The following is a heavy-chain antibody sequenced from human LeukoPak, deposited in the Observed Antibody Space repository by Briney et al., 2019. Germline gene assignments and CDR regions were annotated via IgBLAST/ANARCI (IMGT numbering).Heavy chain of an antibody. Sequence: SVKVSCKASGFTFTSSAVQWVRQARGQGLEWIGWIVVGSGNTDYAQKFQERVTINRDMSTSTAYMELSSLRSEDTAVYYCATDDVTTGTKTALGYWGQGTLVTVSS. V-gene: IGHV1-58*01. D-gene: IGHD1-1*01. J-gene: IGHJ4*02. CDR1: GFTFTSSA. CDR3: ATDDVTTGTKTALGY. CDR2: IVVGSGNT.